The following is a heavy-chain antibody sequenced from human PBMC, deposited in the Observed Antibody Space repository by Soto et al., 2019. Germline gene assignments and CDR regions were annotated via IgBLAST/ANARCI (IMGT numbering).Heavy chain of an antibody. CDR2: MKSKTDGGTT. J-gene: IGHJ4*02. CDR1: GFSFSNVW. Sequence: EVQLVESGGGLVKPGGSLRLSCAASGFSFSNVWMSWVRQAPGKGLEWVGRMKSKTDGGTTDYAAPVKGRFTISRDDSKTTLYLQMNSLKTEDTAVYYCSFQESTTVTMFEYWGQGTLVTVSS. CDR3: SFQESTTVTMFEY. D-gene: IGHD4-17*01. V-gene: IGHV3-15*01.